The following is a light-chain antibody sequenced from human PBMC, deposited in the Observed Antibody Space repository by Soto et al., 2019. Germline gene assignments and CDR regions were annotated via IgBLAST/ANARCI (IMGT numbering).Light chain of an antibody. V-gene: IGLV2-8*01. CDR2: EVS. CDR3: RADAGSNNLV. CDR1: SSDVGGYNY. J-gene: IGLJ2*01. Sequence: QSALTQPPSASGSPGQSVTISCTGTSSDVGGYNYVSWYQQHPGKAPKLMIYEVSKRPSGVPGRFSGSKSGNTASLTVSGLQAEDEADYYCRADAGSNNLVFGGGTTLTVL.